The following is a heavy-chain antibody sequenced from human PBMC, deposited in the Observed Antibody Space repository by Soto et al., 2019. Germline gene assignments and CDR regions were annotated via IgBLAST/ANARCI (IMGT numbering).Heavy chain of an antibody. Sequence: SETLSLTCAVSGVSISSGNWWTWVRQTPQRGLEYIGEIFHDGTANYYPSFERRVAISVDTSKNQFSLKLTSVTAADTAIYFCARLVYDTRLNYMYFDFWGKVALVTVSS. CDR3: ARLVYDTRLNYMYFDF. CDR1: GVSISSGNW. J-gene: IGHJ4*02. CDR2: IFHDGTA. D-gene: IGHD3-10*01. V-gene: IGHV4-4*02.